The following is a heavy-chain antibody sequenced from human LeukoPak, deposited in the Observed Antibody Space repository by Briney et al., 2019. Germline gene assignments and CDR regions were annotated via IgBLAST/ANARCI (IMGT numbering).Heavy chain of an antibody. CDR1: GFTFSDYY. Sequence: PGRSLRLSCAASGFTFSDYYMSWIRPAPGKGLGLVSYISSSGSTIYYADSVKGRFTISRDNAKNSLYLQMNSLRAEDTAVYYCARDCWNYGGNSGSHGAIDYWGQGTLVTVSS. V-gene: IGHV3-11*01. CDR3: ARDCWNYGGNSGSHGAIDY. J-gene: IGHJ4*02. D-gene: IGHD4-23*01. CDR2: ISSSGSTI.